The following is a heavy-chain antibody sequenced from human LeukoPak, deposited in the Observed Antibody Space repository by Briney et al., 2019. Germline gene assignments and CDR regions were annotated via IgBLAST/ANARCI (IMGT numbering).Heavy chain of an antibody. CDR1: AFIFSGHW. V-gene: IGHV3-7*03. CDR2: IKEDGSER. D-gene: IGHD4-17*01. J-gene: IGHJ4*02. Sequence: GGSLRLSCEGSAFIFSGHWMNWVRQTPGKGLEWVASIKEDGSERQYVDSVKGRFTISRDNSKNTLYLQMNSLRAEGTAVYYCAKHRENYGDSCLDDYWGQGTLVTVSS. CDR3: AKHRENYGDSCLDDY.